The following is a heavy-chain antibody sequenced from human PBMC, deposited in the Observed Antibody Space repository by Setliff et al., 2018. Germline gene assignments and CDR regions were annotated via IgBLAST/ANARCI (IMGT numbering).Heavy chain of an antibody. D-gene: IGHD6-19*01. V-gene: IGHV3-23*01. Sequence: GGSLRLSCAASGFSFSSYAVSWVRQAPGKGLEWVSTVNDNGRTTYYPNSVKGQFTISRDNSKNTLYLQMNNPRAEDTALYYCVRRGGTAGQGAFDIWGQGTMVTVSS. CDR2: VNDNGRTT. J-gene: IGHJ3*02. CDR1: GFSFSSYA. CDR3: VRRGGTAGQGAFDI.